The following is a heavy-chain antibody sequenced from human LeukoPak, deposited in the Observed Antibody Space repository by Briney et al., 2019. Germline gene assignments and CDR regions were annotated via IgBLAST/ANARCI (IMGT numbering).Heavy chain of an antibody. CDR3: ARFRGELMDGFDF. V-gene: IGHV5-51*01. J-gene: IGHJ4*02. Sequence: GESLEISRKGSGHSFSTDWIAWVRQMPGKGLERMGVIYAGDADTRYSPSFQGQVTISADKSLNTAYLQWTNLKASDTAMYYCARFRGELMDGFDFWGQGNLVTVSS. D-gene: IGHD1-7*01. CDR1: GHSFSTDW. CDR2: IYAGDADT.